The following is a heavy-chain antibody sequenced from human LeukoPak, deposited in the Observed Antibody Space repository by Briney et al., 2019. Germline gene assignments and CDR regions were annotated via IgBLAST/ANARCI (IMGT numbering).Heavy chain of an antibody. D-gene: IGHD4-17*01. Sequence: GGSLRLSCVASGFTFSSYGMSWVRQAPGKGLEWVSAIVGSGGSTNHADSVKGRFTISRDNSKNTLYLQMNSLRDEDTALYYCARNGRRTTVTSDVWGQGTLVTVSS. CDR3: ARNGRRTTVTSDV. J-gene: IGHJ4*02. CDR1: GFTFSSYG. CDR2: IVGSGGST. V-gene: IGHV3-23*01.